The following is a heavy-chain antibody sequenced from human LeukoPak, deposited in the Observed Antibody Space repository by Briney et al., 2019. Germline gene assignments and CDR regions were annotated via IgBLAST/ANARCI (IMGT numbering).Heavy chain of an antibody. J-gene: IGHJ4*02. CDR2: VSGSGSST. Sequence: PGGSLRLSCAASGFTFSTYAMSWVRQTPGKGLELVSVVSGSGSSTYYADSAKGRFTISRDNSKNTVYLQMSSMRAEDTAVYYCARILAAAGTDYWGQGTLVTVSS. V-gene: IGHV3-23*01. CDR1: GFTFSTYA. CDR3: ARILAAAGTDY. D-gene: IGHD6-13*01.